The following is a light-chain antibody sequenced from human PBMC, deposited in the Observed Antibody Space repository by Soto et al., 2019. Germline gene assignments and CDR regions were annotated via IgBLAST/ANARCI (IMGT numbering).Light chain of an antibody. CDR3: QHHRSSPPSWT. J-gene: IGKJ1*01. Sequence: PGERAPRSCRASQSVSSSYLAWYQQKPGQAPRLLIHTASSRATGIPDRFSGSGSGTDFTLTISRLEPEDFAVYYCQHHRSSPPSWTFGQGTKVEIK. CDR2: TAS. V-gene: IGKV3-20*01. CDR1: QSVSSSY.